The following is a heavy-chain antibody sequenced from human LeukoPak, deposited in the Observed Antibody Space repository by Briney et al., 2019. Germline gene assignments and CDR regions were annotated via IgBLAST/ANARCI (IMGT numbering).Heavy chain of an antibody. CDR3: TRDHSLRYFDWLLSEYDY. CDR1: GFTFGDYA. CDR2: IRSKAYGGTT. J-gene: IGHJ4*02. D-gene: IGHD3-9*01. V-gene: IGHV3-49*03. Sequence: GGSLRLSCTASGFTFGDYAMSWFRQAPGKGLEWVGSIRSKAYGGTTEYAASVKGRFTISRDDSKSIAYLQMNSLKTEDTAVYYCTRDHSLRYFDWLLSEYDYWGQGTLVTVSS.